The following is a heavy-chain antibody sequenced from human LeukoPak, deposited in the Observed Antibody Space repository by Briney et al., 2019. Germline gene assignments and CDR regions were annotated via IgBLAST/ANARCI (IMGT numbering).Heavy chain of an antibody. CDR2: ISYDGSNK. CDR1: GFTFSSYG. Sequence: PGGSLRLSCAASGFTFSSYGMHWVRQAPGKGLEWVAVISYDGSNKYYADSVKGRFTISRDNSKNTLYLQMNSLRADDTAVYYCAKDRSDSSNWYLGDYWGQGTLVTVSS. J-gene: IGHJ4*02. D-gene: IGHD6-13*01. V-gene: IGHV3-30*18. CDR3: AKDRSDSSNWYLGDY.